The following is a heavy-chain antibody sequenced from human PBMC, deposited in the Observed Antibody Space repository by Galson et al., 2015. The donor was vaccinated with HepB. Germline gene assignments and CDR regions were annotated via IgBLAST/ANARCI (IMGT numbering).Heavy chain of an antibody. D-gene: IGHD2-21*02. V-gene: IGHV5-51*03. CDR2: IYPGDSET. CDR1: GYSFTSYW. CDR3: ARDAHLLFGAFDF. Sequence: QSGAEVKKPGESLKISCKGSGYSFTSYWIAWVRQMPGKDLEWMGIIYPGDSETRYSPSFDGQVTISADKSINTAYLQYNTLKASDTAIYYCARDAHLLFGAFDFWGQGTMVTVSS. J-gene: IGHJ3*01.